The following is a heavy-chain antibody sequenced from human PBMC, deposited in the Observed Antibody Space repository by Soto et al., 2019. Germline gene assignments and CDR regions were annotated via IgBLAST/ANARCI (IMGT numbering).Heavy chain of an antibody. Sequence: ASETLSLTCAVYGGSFSGYYWSWIRQPPGKGLEWIGEINHSGSTNYNPSLKSRATISVDTSKNQFSLKLSSVTAADTAVYYCARRYNSSGWYVDYWGQGTLVTVSS. V-gene: IGHV4-34*01. J-gene: IGHJ4*02. CDR3: ARRYNSSGWYVDY. D-gene: IGHD6-19*01. CDR1: GGSFSGYY. CDR2: INHSGST.